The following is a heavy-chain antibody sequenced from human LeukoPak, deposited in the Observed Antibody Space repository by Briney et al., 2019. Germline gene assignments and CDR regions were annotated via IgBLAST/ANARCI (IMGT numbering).Heavy chain of an antibody. Sequence: SETLSLTCTVSGVSISSYYWSWIRQPPGKGLEWIGYIYYSGSTNYNPSLKSRVTISVDTSKNQFSLKLSSVTAADTAVYYCARVTCTNGVCYDFDYWGQGTLVTVSS. V-gene: IGHV4-59*01. CDR3: ARVTCTNGVCYDFDY. J-gene: IGHJ4*02. CDR2: IYYSGST. D-gene: IGHD2-8*01. CDR1: GVSISSYY.